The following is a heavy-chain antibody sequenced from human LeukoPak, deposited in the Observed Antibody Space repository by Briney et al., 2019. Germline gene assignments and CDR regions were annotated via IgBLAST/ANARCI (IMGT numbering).Heavy chain of an antibody. CDR3: ARFSIAVAGTFDY. Sequence: ASVKVSCKASGYTFTGYYMHWVRQAPGQGLEWMGWINPNSGGTNYAQKFQGRVTMTRDTSTSTAYMELRSLRSDDTAVYYCARFSIAVAGTFDYWGQGTLVTVSS. V-gene: IGHV1-2*02. J-gene: IGHJ4*02. CDR1: GYTFTGYY. CDR2: INPNSGGT. D-gene: IGHD6-19*01.